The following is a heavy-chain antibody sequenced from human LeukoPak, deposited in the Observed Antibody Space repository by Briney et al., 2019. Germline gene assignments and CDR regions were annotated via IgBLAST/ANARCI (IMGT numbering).Heavy chain of an antibody. CDR1: GYTFTSSD. CDR3: STGRKKAYCTTDCYPDS. CDR2: MNPNTGNT. J-gene: IGHJ4*02. Sequence: GASVTVSCKASGYTFTSSDINWVRQATGQGLEWMGWMNPNTGNTNYAQKFQGRVSMTRNTSMSTAYMELSSLKSDDTAVYFCSTGRKKAYCTTDCYPDSWGQGTLVTVSS. V-gene: IGHV1-8*01. D-gene: IGHD2-21*02.